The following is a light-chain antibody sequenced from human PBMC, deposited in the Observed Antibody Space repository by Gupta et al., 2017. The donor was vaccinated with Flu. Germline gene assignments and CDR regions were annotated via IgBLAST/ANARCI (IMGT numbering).Light chain of an antibody. CDR1: QSVSSSY. J-gene: IGKJ1*01. CDR3: QQYGSSPSFSQGT. Sequence: EIVLTQSPGTLSLSPGERATLSCRASQSVSSSYLAWYQQKPGQAPRLLIYGASSRATGIPDRFSGSGSGTDFTLTISRLEPEDFAVYYCQQYGSSPSFSQGTFGQGTKVEIK. V-gene: IGKV3-20*01. CDR2: GAS.